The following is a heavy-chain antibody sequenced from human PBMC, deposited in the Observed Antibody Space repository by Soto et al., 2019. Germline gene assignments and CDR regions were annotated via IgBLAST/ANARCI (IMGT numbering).Heavy chain of an antibody. J-gene: IGHJ6*02. V-gene: IGHV4-59*01. CDR2: IYYRGST. Sequence: SETVDIIWTASGGSIRSYYWSWSRQPRGKGLEGIGYIYYRGSTNYNPSLKSRVTISVDTSKNQFSLKLSSVTAADTAVYYCARHPATMLRGVIDWTYDMDVCGQGTTVT. D-gene: IGHD3-10*01. CDR1: GGSIRSYY. CDR3: ARHPATMLRGVIDWTYDMDV.